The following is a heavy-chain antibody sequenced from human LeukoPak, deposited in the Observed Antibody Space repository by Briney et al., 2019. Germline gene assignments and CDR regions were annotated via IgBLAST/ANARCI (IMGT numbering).Heavy chain of an antibody. CDR1: DDSISSYF. CDR3: ARDQSSYTSSSYFDP. D-gene: IGHD6-6*01. CDR2: IYHGGVT. J-gene: IGHJ5*02. V-gene: IGHV4-59*01. Sequence: SETLSLTCTVSDDSISSYFWSWIRQPQGKGLEWIGYIYHGGVTHYNPSLKSRVTISVDTTKNQFSLKLSSVTAADTAVYYCARDQSSYTSSSYFDPWGQGALVTVSS.